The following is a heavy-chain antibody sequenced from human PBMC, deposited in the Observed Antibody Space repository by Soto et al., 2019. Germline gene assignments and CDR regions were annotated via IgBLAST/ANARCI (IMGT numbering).Heavy chain of an antibody. J-gene: IGHJ4*02. CDR1: GGSISSYY. Sequence: SETLSLTCTVSGGSISSYYWSWIRQPPGKGLEWIGYIYYSGSTNYNPSLKSRVTISVDTSKNQFSLKLSSVTAADTAVYYCAGGGDRERSGATYDYWGQGTLVTVSS. D-gene: IGHD1-26*01. V-gene: IGHV4-59*01. CDR3: AGGGDRERSGATYDY. CDR2: IYYSGST.